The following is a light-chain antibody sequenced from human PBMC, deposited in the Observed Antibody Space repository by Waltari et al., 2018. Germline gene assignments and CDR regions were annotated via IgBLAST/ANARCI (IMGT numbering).Light chain of an antibody. J-gene: IGLJ2*01. CDR1: SSDVGGSDS. CDR2: DVS. V-gene: IGLV2-14*03. Sequence: QSALTQPASVSGSPGHSITISCTGTSSDVGGSDSVSWYQQHPGKAPKLMIYDVSNRPSGVSNRFSGSKSGNTASLTISGLQAEDEADYYCNSYTSSSTLVFGGGTKLTVL. CDR3: NSYTSSSTLV.